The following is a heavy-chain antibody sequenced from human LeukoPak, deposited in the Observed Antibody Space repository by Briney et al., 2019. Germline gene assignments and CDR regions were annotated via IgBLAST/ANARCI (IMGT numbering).Heavy chain of an antibody. V-gene: IGHV4-4*07. Sequence: SETLSLTCTVSGVSINNYYRSWIRQPAGKGLEWIGRIYTRGSTTYNPSLKNRVTMSVDTYKNKFSLKLSSVPAADTAVYYCARGRYCSADICSGGDAFDIWGQGTMVSVSS. J-gene: IGHJ3*02. CDR3: ARGRYCSADICSGGDAFDI. CDR1: GVSINNYY. CDR2: IYTRGST. D-gene: IGHD2-15*01.